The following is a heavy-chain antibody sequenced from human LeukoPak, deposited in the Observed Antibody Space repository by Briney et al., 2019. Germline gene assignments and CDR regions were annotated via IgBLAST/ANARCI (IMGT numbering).Heavy chain of an antibody. CDR2: INPNSGGT. CDR1: GYTFTGYY. V-gene: IGHV1-2*02. J-gene: IGHJ4*02. CDR3: ARWEDSSSSAND. D-gene: IGHD6-6*01. Sequence: ASVKVSCKASGYTFTGYYMHWVRQAPGQGLEWMGWINPNSGGTNYAQKFQGRVTMTRDTSISTAYMELSGLRSDDTAVYYCARWEDSSSSANDWGQGTLVTVSS.